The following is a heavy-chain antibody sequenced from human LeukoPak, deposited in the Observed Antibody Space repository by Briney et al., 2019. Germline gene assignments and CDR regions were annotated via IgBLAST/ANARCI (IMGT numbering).Heavy chain of an antibody. V-gene: IGHV3-23*01. CDR1: GFTFSSYA. CDR3: AKDLAAVGTGY. CDR2: ISGSGGST. D-gene: IGHD6-13*01. Sequence: GGPLRLSCAASGFTFSSYAMSWVRQAPGKGLEWVSAISGSGGSTYYADSVKGRFTISRDNSKNTLYLQMNSLRAEDTAVYYCAKDLAAVGTGYWGQGTLVTVSS. J-gene: IGHJ4*02.